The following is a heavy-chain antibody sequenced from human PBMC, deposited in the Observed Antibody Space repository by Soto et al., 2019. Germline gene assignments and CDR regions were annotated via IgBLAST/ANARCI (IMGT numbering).Heavy chain of an antibody. D-gene: IGHD1-1*01. J-gene: IGHJ6*02. CDR2: IIPIFGTA. CDR3: AREWVPRYDYYYYYGMDV. Sequence: ASVKVSCKASGGTFSSYAISWVRQAPGQGLEWMGGIIPIFGTANYAQKFQGRVTITADESTSTAYMELSSLRSEDTAVYYCAREWVPRYDYYYYYGMDVWGQGTTVTVSS. V-gene: IGHV1-69*13. CDR1: GGTFSSYA.